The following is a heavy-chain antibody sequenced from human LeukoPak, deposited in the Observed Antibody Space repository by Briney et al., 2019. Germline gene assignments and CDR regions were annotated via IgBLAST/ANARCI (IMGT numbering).Heavy chain of an antibody. D-gene: IGHD3-10*01. CDR2: ITGSGGST. Sequence: PGGSLRLSCAASGFTFSSHAMGWVRQAPGKGLEWVSSITGSGGSTYYGDSAKGRFTIARDNSKNTLYLQMNSLRAEDTAVYYCAKDGGITLFDYWGQGTLVTVSS. CDR1: GFTFSSHA. CDR3: AKDGGITLFDY. J-gene: IGHJ4*02. V-gene: IGHV3-23*01.